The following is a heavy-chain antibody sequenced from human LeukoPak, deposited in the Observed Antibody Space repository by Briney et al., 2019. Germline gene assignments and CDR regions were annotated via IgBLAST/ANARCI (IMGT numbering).Heavy chain of an antibody. D-gene: IGHD6-13*01. CDR3: AKSSPFGTTWYGAIDV. J-gene: IGHJ6*02. CDR1: GFTFSNYA. CDR2: FSGRGATA. Sequence: GGSLRLSCAASGFTFSNYAMSWVRQAPGKGLEWVSAFSGRGATAYYADSVRGRFTISRDNSKNTLFLQMDSLGADDTAVYYCAKSSPFGTTWYGAIDVWGHGTTVTVSS. V-gene: IGHV3-23*01.